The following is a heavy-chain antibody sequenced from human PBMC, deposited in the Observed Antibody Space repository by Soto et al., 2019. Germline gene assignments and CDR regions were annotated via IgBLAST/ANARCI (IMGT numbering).Heavy chain of an antibody. V-gene: IGHV4-61*01. Sequence: PSETLSLTCTVSGGSVTSGNYDWSWIRQPPGKGLEWIGHIYYSGSTNYNPSLKSRVTISVDASKNQFSLKLSSVTAADTAIYYCARGPVVTPFVDYWGQGTLVTVSS. CDR3: ARGPVVTPFVDY. J-gene: IGHJ4*02. D-gene: IGHD2-21*02. CDR1: GGSVTSGNYD. CDR2: IYYSGST.